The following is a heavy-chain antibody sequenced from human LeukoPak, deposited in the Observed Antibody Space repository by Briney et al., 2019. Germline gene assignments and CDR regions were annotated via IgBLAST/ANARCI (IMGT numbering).Heavy chain of an antibody. CDR3: AKDRYSGYEVGDY. CDR1: GFTFSSYG. CDR2: IRYDGSNK. D-gene: IGHD5-12*01. V-gene: IGHV3-30*02. J-gene: IGHJ4*02. Sequence: PGGSLRLSCAASGFTFSSYGMHWVRQAPGKGLEWVAFIRYDGSNKYYADSVKGRFTISRDNSKNTLYLQMNSLRAEDTAVYYCAKDRYSGYEVGDYWGQGTLVTVSS.